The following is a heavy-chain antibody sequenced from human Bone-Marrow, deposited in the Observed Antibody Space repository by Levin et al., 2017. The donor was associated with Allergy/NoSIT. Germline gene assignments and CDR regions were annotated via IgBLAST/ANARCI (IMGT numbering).Heavy chain of an antibody. CDR1: GGTFSSYA. CDR2: IIPIFGTA. CDR3: ARFDRGDKGLQNDWYFDL. D-gene: IGHD4-11*01. Sequence: ASVKVSCKASGGTFSSYAISWVRQAPGQGLEWMGGIIPIFGTANYAQKFQGRVTITADESTSTAYMELSSLRSEDTAVYYCARFDRGDKGLQNDWYFDLWGRGTLVTVSS. J-gene: IGHJ2*01. V-gene: IGHV1-69*13.